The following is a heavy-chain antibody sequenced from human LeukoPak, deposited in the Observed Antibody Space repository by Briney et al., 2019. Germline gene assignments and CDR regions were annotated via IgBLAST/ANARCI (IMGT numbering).Heavy chain of an antibody. CDR2: ISSNGGRT. CDR1: GFILSSFG. V-gene: IGHV3-64D*09. CDR3: VKDRVHDSSSYYGYGY. J-gene: IGHJ4*02. Sequence: GGSLRLSCSASGFILSSFGWHWVRQAPGKGLEYVSDISSNGGRTYYADSVKGRFTISRDNSKSTLYLQMSSLRAEDTAVYYCVKDRVHDSSSYYGYGYWGQGTLVTVSS. D-gene: IGHD3-22*01.